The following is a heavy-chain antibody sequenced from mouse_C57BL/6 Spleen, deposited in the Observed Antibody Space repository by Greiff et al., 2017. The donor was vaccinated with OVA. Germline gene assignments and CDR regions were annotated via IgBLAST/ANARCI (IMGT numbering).Heavy chain of an antibody. D-gene: IGHD2-4*01. CDR1: GYTFTNYW. J-gene: IGHJ3*01. V-gene: IGHV1-50*01. CDR2: IDPSDSYT. CDR3: ARIYYDYDEGFAY. Sequence: VQLQQPGAELVKPGASVKLSCKASGYTFTNYWMQWVKQRPGQGLEWIGEIDPSDSYTNYNQKFKGKATLTVDTSSSTAYMQLSSLTSEDSAVYYCARIYYDYDEGFAYWGQGTLVTVSA.